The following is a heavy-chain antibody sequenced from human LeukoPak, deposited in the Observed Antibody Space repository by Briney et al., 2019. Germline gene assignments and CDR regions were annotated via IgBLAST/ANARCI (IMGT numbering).Heavy chain of an antibody. V-gene: IGHV3-30*18. Sequence: GGSLRLSCAASGFTFSSYGMRWVRQAPGKGLEWVAVISYDGSNKYYADSVKGRFAISRDNSKNTLYLQMNSLRAEDTAVYYCAKDYRQYCSGGSCYSLGVYWGQGTLVTVSS. D-gene: IGHD2-15*01. J-gene: IGHJ4*02. CDR2: ISYDGSNK. CDR3: AKDYRQYCSGGSCYSLGVY. CDR1: GFTFSSYG.